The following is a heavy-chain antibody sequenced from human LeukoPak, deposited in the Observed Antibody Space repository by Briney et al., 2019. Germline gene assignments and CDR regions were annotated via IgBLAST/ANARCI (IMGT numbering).Heavy chain of an antibody. CDR2: ISSSSSYI. D-gene: IGHD3-10*01. CDR1: GFTFNSYA. Sequence: GGSLRLSCAASGFTFNSYAMHWVRQAPGKGLEWVSSISSSSSYIYYADSVKGRFTISRDNAKNSLYLQMNSLRAEDTAVYYCAKDPYGSGSYWYYFDYWGQGTLVTVSS. V-gene: IGHV3-21*01. CDR3: AKDPYGSGSYWYYFDY. J-gene: IGHJ4*02.